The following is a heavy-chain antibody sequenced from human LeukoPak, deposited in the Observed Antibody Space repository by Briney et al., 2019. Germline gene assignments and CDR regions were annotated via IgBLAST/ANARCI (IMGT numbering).Heavy chain of an antibody. J-gene: IGHJ4*02. CDR1: GYTFTSYY. V-gene: IGHV1-46*01. CDR3: VRVAAYDLDY. Sequence: ASVKVSCKASGYTFTSYYMHWVRQAPGQGLEWMGLINPSSGYTTYAQKFQGRVTMTWDTSTSTVYMDVSSLRSEDTAIYYCVRVAAYDLDYWGQGSLVTVSS. D-gene: IGHD3-22*01. CDR2: INPSSGYT.